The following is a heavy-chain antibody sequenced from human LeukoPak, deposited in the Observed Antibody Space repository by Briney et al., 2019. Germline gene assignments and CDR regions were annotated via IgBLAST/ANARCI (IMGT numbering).Heavy chain of an antibody. CDR1: GGSISSYY. V-gene: IGHV4-59*01. Sequence: SETLSLTCSVSGGSISSYYWSWIQQPPGKGLEWIGYIYYSGSTNYNPSLKSRVTISVDTSKSQFSLKLSSVTAADTAVYYCARGFQQQLAYQPNFDYWGQGTLVTVSS. D-gene: IGHD6-13*01. CDR3: ARGFQQQLAYQPNFDY. CDR2: IYYSGST. J-gene: IGHJ4*02.